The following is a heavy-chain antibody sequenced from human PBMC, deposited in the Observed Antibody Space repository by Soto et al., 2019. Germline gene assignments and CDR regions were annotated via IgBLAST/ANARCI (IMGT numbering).Heavy chain of an antibody. CDR3: DRDAAVGLFGY. V-gene: IGHV1-18*01. CDR2: ISAHNGNT. CDR1: GYTFTSYG. J-gene: IGHJ4*02. Sequence: QVQLVQSGAEVKKPGASVKVSCKASGYTFTSYGISWVRQAPGQGLEWMGWISAHNGNTNHAQKLQGRVTMTTDTSTSTASMELRSLRSDDTDADYCDRDAAVGLFGYWGQGTLVTVSS. D-gene: IGHD4-17*01.